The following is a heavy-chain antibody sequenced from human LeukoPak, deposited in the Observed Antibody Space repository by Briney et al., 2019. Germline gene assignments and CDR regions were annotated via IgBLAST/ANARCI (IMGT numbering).Heavy chain of an antibody. V-gene: IGHV3-23*01. CDR3: AKDRHYDTLTGAFDY. Sequence: GGSLRLSCAASGFTLSSYAVSWVRQAPGKGLEWVSAISGSGGSTYYADSVKGRFTISRDNSKNTLYLQMNSLRAEDTAVYYCAKDRHYDTLTGAFDYWGQGTLVTLSS. D-gene: IGHD3-9*01. CDR1: GFTLSSYA. J-gene: IGHJ4*02. CDR2: ISGSGGST.